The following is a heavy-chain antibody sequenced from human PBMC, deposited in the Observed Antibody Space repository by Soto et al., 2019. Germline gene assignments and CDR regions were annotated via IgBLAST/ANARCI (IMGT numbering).Heavy chain of an antibody. V-gene: IGHV4-34*01. CDR3: VRGQWLIRGEY. CDR1: GGSFSGFF. D-gene: IGHD6-19*01. Sequence: QVQLQQWGAGLLRPSETLSLTCDVYGGSFSGFFWTWIRQPPGKGLEWIGEINHSGSTNYNPSLKSRVTISIDMSENQFSLRLTSVTASDTAVYYCVRGQWLIRGEYWGQGTLVTVSS. J-gene: IGHJ4*02. CDR2: INHSGST.